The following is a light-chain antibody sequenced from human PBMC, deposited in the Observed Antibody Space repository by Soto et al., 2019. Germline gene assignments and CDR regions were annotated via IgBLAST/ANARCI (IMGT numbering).Light chain of an antibody. V-gene: IGKV3-20*01. J-gene: IGKJ1*01. CDR3: QQHGSSPGT. CDR2: GAS. CDR1: QRISYSN. Sequence: ETMLPPSRGSLSLSPGERVTLYFSASQRISYSNLDWYQQKPGQAPRLLIYGASIRATGIPDRFSGSGSGTDFTLTISRLESEDSAVYFCQQHGSSPGTFGQGTKVDIK.